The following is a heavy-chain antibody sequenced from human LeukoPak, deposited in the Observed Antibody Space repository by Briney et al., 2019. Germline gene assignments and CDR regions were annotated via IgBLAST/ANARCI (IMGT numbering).Heavy chain of an antibody. J-gene: IGHJ5*02. CDR1: GASVSSASY. Sequence: AETLSLTCTVSGASVSSASYWTWIRQPPGKGVGWIAHIYNGVNTNYNPSPKSRVTISVDTSKNQFSLRLNSVTAADTAVYYSARSRAFNSGAFDPWGQGSLVTVSS. CDR3: ARSRAFNSGAFDP. D-gene: IGHD1-26*01. V-gene: IGHV4-61*01. CDR2: IYNGVNT.